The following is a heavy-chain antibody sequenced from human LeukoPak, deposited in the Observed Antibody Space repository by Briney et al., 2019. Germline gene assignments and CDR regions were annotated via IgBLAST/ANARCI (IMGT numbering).Heavy chain of an antibody. J-gene: IGHJ6*02. CDR3: ARDPRGYCTNGVCYTWAPYGMDV. Sequence: GGSMTLSCAASGFTFNSYWIYWVRHAPWKGLVWVSLINIDGSSTSYADSVKGRFTISRDNAKNTLYLQMNSLRAEDTAVYYCARDPRGYCTNGVCYTWAPYGMDVWGQGTTVTVSS. CDR1: GFTFNSYW. V-gene: IGHV3-74*01. CDR2: INIDGSST. D-gene: IGHD2-8*01.